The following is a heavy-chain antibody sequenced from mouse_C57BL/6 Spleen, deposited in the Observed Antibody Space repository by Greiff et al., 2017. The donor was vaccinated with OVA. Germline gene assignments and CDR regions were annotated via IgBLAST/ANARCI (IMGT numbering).Heavy chain of an antibody. CDR1: GYTFTSYW. J-gene: IGHJ4*01. CDR3: ARAFMVMDY. D-gene: IGHD1-1*02. V-gene: IGHV1-52*01. CDR2: IDPSDSET. Sequence: VQLKQPGAELVRPGSSVKLSCKASGYTFTSYWMHWVKQRPIQGLEWIGNIDPSDSETHYNQKFKDKATLTVDKSSSTAYMQLSSLTSEDSAVYYCARAFMVMDYWGQGTSVTVSS.